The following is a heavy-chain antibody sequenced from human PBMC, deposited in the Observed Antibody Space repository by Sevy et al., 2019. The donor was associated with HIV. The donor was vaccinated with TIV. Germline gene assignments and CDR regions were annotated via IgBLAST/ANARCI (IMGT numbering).Heavy chain of an antibody. J-gene: IGHJ4*02. CDR3: ARDRSNSWINYFLDY. CDR2: ISHDGSNK. D-gene: IGHD6-13*01. Sequence: GGSLRLSCEASGFPFRSYAMHWVRQAPGKGLEWVAVISHDGSNKYYTDSVKGRFTISRDNSKNTLYAQMNSLRAEDTAVYYCARDRSNSWINYFLDYWGQGALVTVSS. CDR1: GFPFRSYA. V-gene: IGHV3-30*04.